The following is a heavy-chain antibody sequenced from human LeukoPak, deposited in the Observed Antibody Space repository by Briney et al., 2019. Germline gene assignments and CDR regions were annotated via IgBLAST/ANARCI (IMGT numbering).Heavy chain of an antibody. CDR3: ARQSGVNYYMDV. CDR2: ISSSSTI. V-gene: IGHV3-48*04. Sequence: GGSLRLSCAASGFTFSSYSMNWVRQAPGKGLEWVSYISSSSTIYYADSVKGRFTISRDNAKNSLYLQMNSLRAEDTAVYYCARQSGVNYYMDVWGKGTTVTVSS. J-gene: IGHJ6*03. CDR1: GFTFSSYS. D-gene: IGHD3-22*01.